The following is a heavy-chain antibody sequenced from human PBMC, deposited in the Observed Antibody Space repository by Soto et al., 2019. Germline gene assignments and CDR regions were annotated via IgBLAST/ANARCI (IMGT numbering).Heavy chain of an antibody. CDR2: TYYRSKWYD. CDR3: AREGTNLFDP. Sequence: SQTLSLTCAISGDSVSSSSVTWNWIRQSPSRGLEWLGRTYYRSKWYDHYAVSVKSRITINPDTSKNQVSLQLTAVTPEDTAVYYCAREGTNLFDPWGQGTLVTVSS. V-gene: IGHV6-1*01. J-gene: IGHJ5*02. CDR1: GDSVSSSSVT. D-gene: IGHD3-10*01.